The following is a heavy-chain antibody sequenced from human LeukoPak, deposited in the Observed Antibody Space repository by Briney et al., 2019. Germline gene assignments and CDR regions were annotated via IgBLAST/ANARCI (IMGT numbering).Heavy chain of an antibody. Sequence: PGGSLRLSCAASGFTFSSYGMHWVRQAPGKGLEWVAFIRYDGSKKFYADSVKGRFTISRDNSKNTLYLEMNSLRAEDTAVYYCARCYESVGYYQTGYLQHWGQGTLVTVSS. CDR2: IRYDGSKK. CDR3: ARCYESVGYYQTGYLQH. D-gene: IGHD3-22*01. V-gene: IGHV3-30*02. J-gene: IGHJ1*01. CDR1: GFTFSSYG.